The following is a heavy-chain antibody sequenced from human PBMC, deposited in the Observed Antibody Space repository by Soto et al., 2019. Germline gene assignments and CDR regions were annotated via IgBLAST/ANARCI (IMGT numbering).Heavy chain of an antibody. CDR1: GYTFINYY. Sequence: QVQLVQSGTEVKRPGASVKVSCKASGYTFINYYIHWVRQAPGQGLEWVGIINPTGDYTSYAQKLKGRVTMTRDTSTSTVYMEVSSLRSDDTAVYYCVRDWYSSSSGDRVAYWGQGSLVTVSS. D-gene: IGHD1-26*01. CDR2: INPTGDYT. CDR3: VRDWYSSSSGDRVAY. V-gene: IGHV1-46*04. J-gene: IGHJ4*02.